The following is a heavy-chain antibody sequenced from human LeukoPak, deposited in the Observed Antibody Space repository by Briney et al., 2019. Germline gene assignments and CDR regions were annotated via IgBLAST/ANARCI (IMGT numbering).Heavy chain of an antibody. CDR2: TSSSASTI. V-gene: IGHV3-48*03. CDR1: GFTFSSYE. CDR3: AQGDWYFDP. J-gene: IGHJ2*01. D-gene: IGHD1-26*01. Sequence: PGGSLRLSCAASGFTFSSYEMNWVRQAPGKGLEWVSYTSSSASTIYYADSVKGRFTISRDNVKDSLYLQMNSLRAEDTAVYYCAQGDWYFDPRGRGTLVTVSS.